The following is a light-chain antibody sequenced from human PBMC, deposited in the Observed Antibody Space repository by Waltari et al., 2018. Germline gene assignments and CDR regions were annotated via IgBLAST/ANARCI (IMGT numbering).Light chain of an antibody. J-gene: IGLJ3*02. Sequence: QSALTQPASVSGSPGQSITISCTATSSDVGSYNYVAWYQQRPGKAPKLLIYEVNKRPSGASNRFSGSKSGNTASLTISGLQAEDEADYHCCSYAGSSTFVVFGGGTK. CDR3: CSYAGSSTFVV. CDR2: EVN. CDR1: SSDVGSYNY. V-gene: IGLV2-23*02.